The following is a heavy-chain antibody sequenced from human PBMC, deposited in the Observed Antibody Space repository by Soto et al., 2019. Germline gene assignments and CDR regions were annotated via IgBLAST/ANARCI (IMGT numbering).Heavy chain of an antibody. J-gene: IGHJ4*02. CDR2: ISDSGRT. CDR3: WKDKGGRYCNRASRLYSFDY. Sequence: EVQLLESGGGLVQPGGSLRLSCTASGFTFSTYAMSWVRQAPGKGLEWVSTISDSGRTYYADSVKGRFTISRDNSKKPLYMEKNRLRAEDTALLLCWKDKGGRYCNRASRLYSFDYWGQGTLVTVSS. CDR1: GFTFSTYA. V-gene: IGHV3-23*01. D-gene: IGHD2-2*01.